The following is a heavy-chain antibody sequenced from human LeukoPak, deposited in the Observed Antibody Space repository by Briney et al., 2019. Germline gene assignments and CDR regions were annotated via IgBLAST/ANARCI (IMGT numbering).Heavy chain of an antibody. CDR1: GYTFTSYA. CDR2: INTNTGNP. Sequence: ASVKVSCKASGYTFTSYAMNWVRQAPGQGLEWMGWINTNTGNPTYAQGFTGRFVFSLDTSVSTAYLQISSLKAEDTAVYYCARGEYYYDSSGYSLSPYYFDYWGQGTLVTVSS. J-gene: IGHJ4*02. V-gene: IGHV7-4-1*02. CDR3: ARGEYYYDSSGYSLSPYYFDY. D-gene: IGHD3-22*01.